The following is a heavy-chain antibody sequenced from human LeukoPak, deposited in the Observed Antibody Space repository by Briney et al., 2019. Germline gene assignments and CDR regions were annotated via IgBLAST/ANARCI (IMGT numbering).Heavy chain of an antibody. Sequence: GGSLRLSCAASGFKFSDYYMSWIRQAPGKGLEWVANIKQDGSKKSYVDSVKGRFTISRDNAKNSLYLQMNSLRAEDTAIYYCTRVGYIDEGIDYWGQGTLVTVSS. CDR3: TRVGYIDEGIDY. V-gene: IGHV3-7*04. CDR2: IKQDGSKK. CDR1: GFKFSDYY. D-gene: IGHD5-24*01. J-gene: IGHJ4*02.